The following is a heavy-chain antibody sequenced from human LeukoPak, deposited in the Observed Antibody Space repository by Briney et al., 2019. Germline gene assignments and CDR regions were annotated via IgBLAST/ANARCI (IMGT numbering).Heavy chain of an antibody. Sequence: GGSLRLSCAASGFTFSSYSMNWVRQAPGKGLEWVSYISSSSSTIYYADSVKGRFTISRDNAKNSLYLQMNSLRAEDTAVYYCARTPNWERIDYWGQGTLVTVSS. CDR2: ISSSSSTI. D-gene: IGHD1-1*01. V-gene: IGHV3-48*04. CDR3: ARTPNWERIDY. CDR1: GFTFSSYS. J-gene: IGHJ4*02.